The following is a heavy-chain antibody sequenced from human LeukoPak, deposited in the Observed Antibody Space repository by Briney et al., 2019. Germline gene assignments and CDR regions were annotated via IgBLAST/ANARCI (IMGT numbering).Heavy chain of an antibody. CDR3: ARHMVDYDFLTGYFDY. CDR1: GGSISSSSYY. V-gene: IGHV4-39*01. D-gene: IGHD3-9*01. J-gene: IGHJ4*02. Sequence: SETLSLTCTVSGGSISSSSYYWCWIRQPPGKGLEWIGSIYYSGSTYYNPSLKSRVTISVDTSKNQFSLKLSSVTAADTAVYYCARHMVDYDFLTGYFDYWGQGTLVTVSS. CDR2: IYYSGST.